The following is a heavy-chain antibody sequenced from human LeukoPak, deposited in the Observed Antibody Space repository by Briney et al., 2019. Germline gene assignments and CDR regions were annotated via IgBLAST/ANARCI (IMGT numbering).Heavy chain of an antibody. CDR2: ISGSGIST. Sequence: GGSLRLSCAASGFTFNIFAMNWVRQVSGRGLEWVSTISGSGISTYYVDSVKGRFTISRDNSKNTLYLQINSLRDEDTAVYFCAKDQHGYDKPIDYWGQGTLVTVSS. D-gene: IGHD5-12*01. J-gene: IGHJ4*02. CDR1: GFTFNIFA. V-gene: IGHV3-23*01. CDR3: AKDQHGYDKPIDY.